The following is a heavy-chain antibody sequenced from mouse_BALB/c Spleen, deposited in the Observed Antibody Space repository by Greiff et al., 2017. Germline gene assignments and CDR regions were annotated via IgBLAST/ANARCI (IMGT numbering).Heavy chain of an antibody. Sequence: EVQLQESGGGLVKPGGSLKLSCAASGFTFSDYYMYWVRQTPEKRLEWVATISDGGSYTYYPDSVKGRFTISRDNAKNNLYLQMSSLKSEDTAMYYCARAYYGNYEGFAYWGQGTLVTVSA. CDR1: GFTFSDYY. CDR3: ARAYYGNYEGFAY. V-gene: IGHV5-4*02. D-gene: IGHD2-10*01. CDR2: ISDGGSYT. J-gene: IGHJ3*01.